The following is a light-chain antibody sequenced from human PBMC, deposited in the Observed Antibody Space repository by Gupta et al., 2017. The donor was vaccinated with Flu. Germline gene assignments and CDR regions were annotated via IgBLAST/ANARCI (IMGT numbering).Light chain of an antibody. CDR3: QTWDSGTSAYV. V-gene: IGLV3-1*01. CDR1: KLVDEN. J-gene: IGLJ1*01. Sequence: ETASITSSGDKLVDENDCCWQQKPGESPVLVVYQDGKRRSGIPERFSGSNSGDTATLTIGGTQEMDDADYYCQTWDSGTSAYVFGSGTKVTVL. CDR2: QDG.